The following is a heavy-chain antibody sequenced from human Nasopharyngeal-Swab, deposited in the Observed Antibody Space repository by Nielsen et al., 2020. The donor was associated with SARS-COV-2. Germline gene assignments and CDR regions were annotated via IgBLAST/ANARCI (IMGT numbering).Heavy chain of an antibody. CDR1: GFTFGDYA. J-gene: IGHJ6*02. CDR2: IRSKAYGGTT. D-gene: IGHD1-26*01. CDR3: TRVSGSYYGMDV. Sequence: GGSLRLSCTASGFTFGDYAMSWVRQAPGKGLEWVGFIRSKAYGGTTEYAASVKGRFTISRDDSKSIAYLQMNSLKTEDTAVYYCTRVSGSYYGMDVWGQGTTVTVFS. V-gene: IGHV3-49*04.